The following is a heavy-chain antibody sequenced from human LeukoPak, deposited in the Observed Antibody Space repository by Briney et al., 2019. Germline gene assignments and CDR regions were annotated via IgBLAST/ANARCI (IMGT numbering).Heavy chain of an antibody. CDR3: ARHISSSWYYFDY. CDR2: IYYSGST. J-gene: IGHJ4*02. V-gene: IGHV4-59*08. D-gene: IGHD6-13*01. CDR1: GGSIGSYF. Sequence: SETQARNCTVSGGSIGSYFWSWIRQPPGKGLEWIGYIYYSGSTNYNPSLKSRVTISVDTSKNQFSLKLSSVTAADMAVYYCARHISSSWYYFDYWGQGTLVTVSS.